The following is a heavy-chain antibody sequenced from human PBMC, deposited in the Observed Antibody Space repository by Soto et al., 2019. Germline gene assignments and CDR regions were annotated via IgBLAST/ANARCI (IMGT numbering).Heavy chain of an antibody. V-gene: IGHV1-18*01. J-gene: IGHJ5*02. CDR3: ARCPPRGTIFGVVIIELDP. CDR1: GYTFTSYG. D-gene: IGHD3-3*01. CDR2: ISAYNGNT. Sequence: ASVKVSCKASGYTFTSYGISWVRQAPGQGLEWMGWISAYNGNTNYAQKLQGRVTMTTDTSTSTANMELRSLRSDDTAVYDCARCPPRGTIFGVVIIELDPWGQGTLVTVSS.